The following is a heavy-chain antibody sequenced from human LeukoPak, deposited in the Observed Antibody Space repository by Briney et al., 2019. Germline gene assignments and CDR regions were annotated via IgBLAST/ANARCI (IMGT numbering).Heavy chain of an antibody. V-gene: IGHV3-21*04. CDR3: ARGGTPHSSWYHD. CDR1: GFTFTTYD. J-gene: IGHJ4*02. Sequence: GGSLRLSCSASGFTFTTYDMTWVRQAPGEGLEWVSTISRSSNYIYYADSVKGRFTISRDNAKNSLYLQMNSLRAEDTAVYYCARGGTPHSSWYHDWGQGTLVTVSS. CDR2: ISRSSNYI. D-gene: IGHD6-13*01.